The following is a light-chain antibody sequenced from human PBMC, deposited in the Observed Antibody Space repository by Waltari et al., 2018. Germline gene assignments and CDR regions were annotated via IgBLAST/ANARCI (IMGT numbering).Light chain of an antibody. V-gene: IGKV1-5*03. CDR2: RAS. CDR3: LQYDLHPWT. J-gene: IGKJ1*01. CDR1: QNINDW. Sequence: DIQMTQSPSPVPASVGDRVTLTCRASQNINDWLAWYQQKPGKAPKLLIHRASTLDSGAPSRFSGSGFGTEFTLTINSLQPDDFSTHYCLQYDLHPWTFGQGTQVQIK.